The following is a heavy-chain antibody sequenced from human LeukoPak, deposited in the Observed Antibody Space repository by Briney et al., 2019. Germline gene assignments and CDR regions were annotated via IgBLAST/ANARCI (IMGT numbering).Heavy chain of an antibody. V-gene: IGHV4-31*03. D-gene: IGHD5-12*01. CDR1: GGSLSNDGYY. CDR3: ARYSGTKRDFDY. CDR2: IYYSGIT. J-gene: IGHJ4*02. Sequence: SQTLSLTCTLSGGSLSNDGYYWSWIRQHPGEGLEWIWYIYYSGITYYNPSLKSRVTISQDTSKNQFSLKLSAVTAADTALYYCARYSGTKRDFDYWGQGTLVTVSS.